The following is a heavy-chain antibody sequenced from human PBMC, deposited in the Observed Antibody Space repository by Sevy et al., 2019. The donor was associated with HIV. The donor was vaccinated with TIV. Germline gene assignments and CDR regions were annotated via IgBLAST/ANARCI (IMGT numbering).Heavy chain of an antibody. D-gene: IGHD2-2*01. Sequence: GGSLRLSCAASGFTFSNAWMSWVRQAPGKGLEWVGRIKSKTDGGTTDYAAPVKGRFTISRYDSKNTLYLQMNSLKTEETAVYYCTTADPRVVVLAAIQELYYYYGMDVWGQGTTVTVSS. CDR1: GFTFSNAW. CDR2: IKSKTDGGTT. J-gene: IGHJ6*02. CDR3: TTADPRVVVLAAIQELYYYYGMDV. V-gene: IGHV3-15*01.